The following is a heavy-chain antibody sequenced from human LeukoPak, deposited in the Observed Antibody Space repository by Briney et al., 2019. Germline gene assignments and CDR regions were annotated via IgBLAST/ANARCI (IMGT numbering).Heavy chain of an antibody. CDR2: ISYDGGYK. J-gene: IGHJ4*02. V-gene: IGHV3-30*03. D-gene: IGHD3-3*01. CDR1: GFTFSSYG. CDR3: VVFGVVTRDF. Sequence: PGKSLRLSCAASGFTFSSYGMHWVRQAPGKGLEWVAFISYDGGYKYYADSVKGRFTISRDNSKNTLSLQMNGLRAEDTAVYYCVVFGVVTRDFWGQGTLVTVSS.